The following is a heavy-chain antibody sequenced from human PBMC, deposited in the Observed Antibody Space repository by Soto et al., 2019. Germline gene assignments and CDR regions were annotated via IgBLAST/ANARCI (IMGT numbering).Heavy chain of an antibody. CDR2: VTANGGST. CDR3: ACLGVGDDAFDI. J-gene: IGHJ3*02. D-gene: IGHD1-26*01. CDR1: GFTFSVYA. V-gene: IGHV3-23*01. Sequence: GGSLRLSCAATGFTFSVYAMTWVRQAPGRGLEWVSAVTANGGSTYSADSVKGRFTISRDNSKNTLFLQMNSLRAEDTAAYYCACLGVGDDAFDIWGHGTMVTVS.